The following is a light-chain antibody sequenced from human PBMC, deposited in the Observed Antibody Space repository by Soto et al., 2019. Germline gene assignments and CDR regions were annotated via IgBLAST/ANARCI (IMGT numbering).Light chain of an antibody. V-gene: IGKV3-20*01. Sequence: EIVLTQSPGTLSLSPGERATLACSAIPSGSTRYLAWYQQKPGQAPRPRLYGASSRATGSPDRFIGSGAGTDFALSRRSLEPDDFAVYYCQHYGRSPEYTLGKGTKLEIK. J-gene: IGKJ2*01. CDR3: QHYGRSPEYT. CDR2: GAS. CDR1: PSGSTRY.